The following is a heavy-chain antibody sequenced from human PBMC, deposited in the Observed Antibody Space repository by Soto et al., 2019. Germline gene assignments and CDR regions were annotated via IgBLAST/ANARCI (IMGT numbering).Heavy chain of an antibody. V-gene: IGHV3-74*01. D-gene: IGHD2-15*01. CDR2: INGDGSST. J-gene: IGHJ6*02. Sequence: GGSLRLSCAASGFTFSNYWMHWVRQAPGKGLVWVSRINGDGSSTNYADSVKGRFTVSRDNAKNTLYLQMNSLRAEDTAVYYCAVVSGYYYYNMDVWGQGTTVTVSS. CDR3: AVVSGYYYYNMDV. CDR1: GFTFSNYW.